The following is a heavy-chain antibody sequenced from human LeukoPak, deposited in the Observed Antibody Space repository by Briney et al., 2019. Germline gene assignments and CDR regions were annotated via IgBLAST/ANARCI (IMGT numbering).Heavy chain of an antibody. J-gene: IGHJ4*02. CDR3: ARGPNRVRQWLVRDASLDY. CDR1: GFTFSSYG. CDR2: IRYDGSNK. V-gene: IGHV3-30*02. D-gene: IGHD6-19*01. Sequence: GGSLRLSCAASGFTFSSYGMHWVRQAPGKGLEWVAFIRYDGSNKYYADSVKGRFTISRDNSKNTLYLQMNSLRAEDTAVYYCARGPNRVRQWLVRDASLDYWGQGTLVTVSS.